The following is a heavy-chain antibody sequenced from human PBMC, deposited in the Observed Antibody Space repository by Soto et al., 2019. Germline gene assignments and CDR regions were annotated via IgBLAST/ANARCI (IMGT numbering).Heavy chain of an antibody. Sequence: SVKVSCKAPGGTFSNHAISWVRQAPGQGLEWVGGIIPMFPTADYAQRFQGRVTITADDSTTTVYMELSGLRSEDTAMYYCARDDATYCGGDCYRYFYYGMDVWGQGTTVTVSS. D-gene: IGHD2-21*02. CDR2: IIPMFPTA. CDR1: GGTFSNHA. J-gene: IGHJ6*02. V-gene: IGHV1-69*13. CDR3: ARDDATYCGGDCYRYFYYGMDV.